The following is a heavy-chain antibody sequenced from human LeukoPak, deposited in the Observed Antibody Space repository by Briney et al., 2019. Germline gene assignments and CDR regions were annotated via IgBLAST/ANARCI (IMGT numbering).Heavy chain of an antibody. CDR1: GGTFSSYA. CDR3: ARAISRGTSTPDY. D-gene: IGHD3-10*01. Sequence: ASVKVSCKASGGTFSSYAISWVRQAPGQGLEWMGGIIPIFGTANYAQKFQGRVTITADESTSTAYMELSSLRSEDTAVYYCARAISRGTSTPDYWGQGTLVTVSS. V-gene: IGHV1-69*13. J-gene: IGHJ4*02. CDR2: IIPIFGTA.